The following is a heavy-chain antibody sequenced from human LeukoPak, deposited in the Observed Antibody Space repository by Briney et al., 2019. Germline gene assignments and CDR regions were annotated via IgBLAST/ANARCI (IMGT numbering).Heavy chain of an antibody. CDR3: AKDEALGLRFLEWPPLGWFDP. D-gene: IGHD3-3*01. CDR2: ISGSGGST. CDR1: GFTFSSYA. Sequence: GGSLRLSCAASGFTFSSYAMSWVRQAPGKGLEWVAAISGSGGSTYYADSVKGRFTISRDNSKNTLYLQMNSLRAEDTAVYYCAKDEALGLRFLEWPPLGWFDPWGQGTLVTVSS. J-gene: IGHJ5*02. V-gene: IGHV3-23*01.